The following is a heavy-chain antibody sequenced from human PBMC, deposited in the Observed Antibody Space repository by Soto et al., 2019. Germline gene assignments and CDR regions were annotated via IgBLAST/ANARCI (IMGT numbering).Heavy chain of an antibody. CDR1: GFTFSSYG. CDR2: IWYDGSKK. J-gene: IGHJ4*02. D-gene: IGHD6-19*01. CDR3: SRDWGGYSRGWDQRGGFDY. V-gene: IGHV3-33*01. Sequence: QVQLVESGGGVVQPGRSLRLSCAASGFTFSSYGMHWVRQAPGKGLEWVAVIWYDGSKKYYADSVKGRFTISRDNSKNPVYPEKNGLRGGETAGYYCSRDWGGYSRGWDQRGGFDYWGQGTLVTVSS.